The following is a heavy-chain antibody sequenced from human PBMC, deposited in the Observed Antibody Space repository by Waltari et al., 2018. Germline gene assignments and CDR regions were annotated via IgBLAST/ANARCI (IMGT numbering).Heavy chain of an antibody. Sequence: QLQLQESGPGLVKPSETLSLTCTVSGGPISSSSHYWGWIRQHPGKGLEWIGSINYIGNPYNNPSLKSRVTISVDTSKNQFSLKMNSVTATDTAVYYCARRARAGSGVYYFDSWGQGTLVTVSS. D-gene: IGHD3-3*01. J-gene: IGHJ4*02. CDR1: GGPISSSSHY. CDR3: ARRARAGSGVYYFDS. V-gene: IGHV4-39*01. CDR2: INYIGNP.